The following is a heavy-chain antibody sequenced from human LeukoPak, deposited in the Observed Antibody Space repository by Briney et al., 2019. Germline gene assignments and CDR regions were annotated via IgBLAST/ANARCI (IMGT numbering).Heavy chain of an antibody. CDR3: TTRVSSLGYCSSTSCRSADY. CDR2: IRSKTDGGTT. Sequence: GGSLRLSCAASGFTFSSYAMSWVRQAPGKGLEWVGRIRSKTDGGTTDYAAPVKGRFTISRDDSKNTLYLQMNSLKTEDTAVYYCTTRVSSLGYCSSTSCRSADYWGQGTLVTVSS. J-gene: IGHJ4*02. CDR1: GFTFSSYA. D-gene: IGHD2-2*01. V-gene: IGHV3-15*01.